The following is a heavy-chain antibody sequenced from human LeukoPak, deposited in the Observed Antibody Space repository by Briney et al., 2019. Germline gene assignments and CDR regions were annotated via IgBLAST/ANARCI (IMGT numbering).Heavy chain of an antibody. CDR1: GFVFSSYA. CDR2: ISYDGSNE. Sequence: GGSLRLSCAASGFVFSSYAMHWVRQAPGKGLEWVAVISYDGSNEYYADSVKGRFTFSRDNSKNTLYLQVNSLRAEDTAVYYCAKDLRSTVPTPRGAFDIWGQGTMVTVSS. V-gene: IGHV3-30-3*01. D-gene: IGHD4-23*01. CDR3: AKDLRSTVPTPRGAFDI. J-gene: IGHJ3*02.